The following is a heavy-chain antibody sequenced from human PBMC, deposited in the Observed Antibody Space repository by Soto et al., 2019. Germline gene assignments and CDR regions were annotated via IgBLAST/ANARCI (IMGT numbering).Heavy chain of an antibody. Sequence: SETLSLTCTVSGGSISSYYWSWIRQPPGKGLEWIGYIYYSGSTNYNPSLKSRVTISVDTSKNQFSLKLSSVTAADTAVYYCATSSGYSYGPNDYYYYMDVGGKGTTVTV. V-gene: IGHV4-59*01. CDR2: IYYSGST. J-gene: IGHJ6*03. CDR3: ATSSGYSYGPNDYYYYMDV. CDR1: GGSISSYY. D-gene: IGHD5-18*01.